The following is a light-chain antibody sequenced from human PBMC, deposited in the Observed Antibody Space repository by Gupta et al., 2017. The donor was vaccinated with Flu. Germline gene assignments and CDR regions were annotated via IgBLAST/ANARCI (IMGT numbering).Light chain of an antibody. J-gene: IGKJ4*01. CDR2: GAS. CDR3: QQYYKSPLT. Sequence: ATLSVMAGPSDQTYLAWYQQKPGQSPRLLISGASTRDTGFPPRFSGSGSGTEFTLTISSLQSEDVAVYYCQQYYKSPLTFGGGTKVEI. V-gene: IGKV3D-15*01. CDR1: PSDQTY.